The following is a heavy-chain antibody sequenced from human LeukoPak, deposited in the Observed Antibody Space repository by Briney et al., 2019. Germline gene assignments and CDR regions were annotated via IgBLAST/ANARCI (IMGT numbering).Heavy chain of an antibody. D-gene: IGHD4-17*01. CDR3: AGGGDYGDYYFDY. Sequence: SETLSLACAVYGGSFSGYYWSWIRQPPGKGLEWIGEINHSGSTNYNPSLKSRVTISVDTSKNQLSLKLSSVTAADTAVYYCAGGGDYGDYYFDYWGQGTLVTVSS. V-gene: IGHV4-34*01. J-gene: IGHJ4*02. CDR1: GGSFSGYY. CDR2: INHSGST.